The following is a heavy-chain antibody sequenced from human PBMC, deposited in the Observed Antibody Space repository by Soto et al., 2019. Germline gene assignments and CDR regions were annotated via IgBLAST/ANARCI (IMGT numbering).Heavy chain of an antibody. CDR3: AREEGTELDF. CDR2: INPKNGGT. D-gene: IGHD1-7*01. Sequence: QVRLVQSGAEVKKPGASVKVTCKPSGYTFTYAYIHWVRQAPGQGLEWLGWINPKNGGTNYAQKFQGRVTMTRDTSSSTAFMELSSLNSNDTAVYYCAREEGTELDFWGQGTLVTVSS. CDR1: GYTFTYAY. V-gene: IGHV1-2*02. J-gene: IGHJ4*02.